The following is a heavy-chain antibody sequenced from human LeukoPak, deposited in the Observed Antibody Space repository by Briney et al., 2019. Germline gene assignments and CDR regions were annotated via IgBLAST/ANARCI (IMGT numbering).Heavy chain of an antibody. CDR1: GGSISSYY. V-gene: IGHV4-59*01. D-gene: IGHD5-24*01. Sequence: PSETLSLTCTVSGGSISSYYWSWIRQPPGKGLEWIGYIYYSGSTNYNPSLKSRVTISVDTSKNQFSLKLSSVTAADTAVYYCARGNGYCWFDPWGQGTLVTVSS. CDR3: ARGNGYCWFDP. CDR2: IYYSGST. J-gene: IGHJ5*02.